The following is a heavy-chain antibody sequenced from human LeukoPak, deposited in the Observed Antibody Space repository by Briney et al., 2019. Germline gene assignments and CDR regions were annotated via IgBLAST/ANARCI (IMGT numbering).Heavy chain of an antibody. J-gene: IGHJ5*02. D-gene: IGHD3-10*01. V-gene: IGHV4-39*01. Sequence: PSETLSLTCTVSGGSISSSSYYWGWIRQPPGKGLEWIGSIYYSGSTYYNPSLKSRVTISVDTSKNQFSLKLSSVTAADTAVYYCARLEPRGVILGWFDPWGQGTLVTVSS. CDR2: IYYSGST. CDR1: GGSISSSSYY. CDR3: ARLEPRGVILGWFDP.